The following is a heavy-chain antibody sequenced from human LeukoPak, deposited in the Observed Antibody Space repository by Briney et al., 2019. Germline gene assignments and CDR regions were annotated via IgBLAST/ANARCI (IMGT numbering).Heavy chain of an antibody. CDR2: MNPNSGNT. CDR1: GYTFTSYD. V-gene: IGHV1-8*03. Sequence: ASVKASCKASGYTFTSYDINWVRQATGQGLEWMGWMNPNSGNTGYAQKFQGRVTITRNTSISTAYMELSSLRSEDTAVYYCARLSKGKLPDYWGQGTLVTVSS. J-gene: IGHJ4*02. CDR3: ARLSKGKLPDY. D-gene: IGHD1-7*01.